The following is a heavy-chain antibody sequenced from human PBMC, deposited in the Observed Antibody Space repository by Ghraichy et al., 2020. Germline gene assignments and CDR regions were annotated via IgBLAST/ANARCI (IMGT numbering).Heavy chain of an antibody. CDR2: ISGSGGST. D-gene: IGHD6-19*01. J-gene: IGHJ4*02. CDR3: AKYSEWLLPVVDY. CDR1: GFTFSSYA. V-gene: IGHV3-23*01. Sequence: LSLTCAASGFTFSSYAMSWVRQAPRKGLEWVSAISGSGGSTYYADSVKGRFTISRDNSKNTLYLQMNSLRAEDTAVYYCAKYSEWLLPVVDYWGQGTLVTVSS.